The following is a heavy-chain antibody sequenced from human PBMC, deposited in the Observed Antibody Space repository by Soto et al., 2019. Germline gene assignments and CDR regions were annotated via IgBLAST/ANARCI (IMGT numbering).Heavy chain of an antibody. CDR1: GGTFSSYT. Sequence: SVKVSCKASGGTFSSYTISWVRQAPGQGLEWMGRIIPILGIANCAQKFQGRVTITADKSTSTAYMELSSLRSEDTAVYYCAGLLAYGDHDPFDYWGQGTLVTVSS. J-gene: IGHJ4*02. D-gene: IGHD4-17*01. CDR3: AGLLAYGDHDPFDY. CDR2: IIPILGIA. V-gene: IGHV1-69*02.